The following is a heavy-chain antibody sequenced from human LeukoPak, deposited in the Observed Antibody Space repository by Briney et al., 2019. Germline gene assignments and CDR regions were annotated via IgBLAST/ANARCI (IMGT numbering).Heavy chain of an antibody. J-gene: IGHJ3*02. Sequence: TSETLSLTCTVSGYSISSGYYWGWIRQPPGKGLEWIGNIFYSGSTYYSPSLRSRVTISLDTSRNQFSLKLNSVTAADTAVYYCAKSNGYGLVDIWGQGTMVTVSS. CDR3: AKSNGYGLVDI. V-gene: IGHV4-38-2*02. D-gene: IGHD3-10*01. CDR2: IFYSGST. CDR1: GYSISSGYY.